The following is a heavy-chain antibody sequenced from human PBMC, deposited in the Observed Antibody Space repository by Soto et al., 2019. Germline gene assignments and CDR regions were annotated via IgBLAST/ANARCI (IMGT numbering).Heavy chain of an antibody. CDR2: VYYSGST. V-gene: IGHV4-39*01. CDR1: GGSISSSTYY. J-gene: IGHJ4*02. D-gene: IGHD3-22*01. Sequence: SETLSLTCTVSGGSISSSTYYWGWIRQPPGKGLEWIGSVYYSGSTYYNPSLKSRVTISVDTSNNQFSLKLNSVTAADTAVYYCARHQYYYDSSGYSLDYWGQGTLVTVSS. CDR3: ARHQYYYDSSGYSLDY.